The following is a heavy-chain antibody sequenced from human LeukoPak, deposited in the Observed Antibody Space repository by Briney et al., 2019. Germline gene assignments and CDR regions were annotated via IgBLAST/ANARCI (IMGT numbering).Heavy chain of an antibody. V-gene: IGHV4-34*01. Sequence: SETLSLTCAVYGGSFSGYYWSWIRQPPGKGPEWIGEINHSGSTNYNPSLKSRVTISVDTSKNQFSLKLSSVTAADTAVYYCARAQALYDSSGYYYSYYFDYWGQGTLVTVSS. CDR3: ARAQALYDSSGYYYSYYFDY. CDR2: INHSGST. J-gene: IGHJ4*02. D-gene: IGHD3-22*01. CDR1: GGSFSGYY.